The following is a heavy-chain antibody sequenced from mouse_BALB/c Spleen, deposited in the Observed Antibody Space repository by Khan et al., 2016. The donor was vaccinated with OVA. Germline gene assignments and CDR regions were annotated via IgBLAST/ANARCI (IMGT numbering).Heavy chain of an antibody. D-gene: IGHD2-14*01. CDR1: GFSLSRYN. J-gene: IGHJ4*01. Sequence: QVQLKQSGPGLVAPSQSLSITCTVSGFSLSRYNIHWVRQPPGKGLEWLGMIWGGGGTDYNSTLKSRLGISKDNSKSQVFSKMNSLQTDDSAMYYCARAYYRYDGYYAMDYWGQGTSVTVSS. CDR3: ARAYYRYDGYYAMDY. V-gene: IGHV2-6-4*01. CDR2: IWGGGGT.